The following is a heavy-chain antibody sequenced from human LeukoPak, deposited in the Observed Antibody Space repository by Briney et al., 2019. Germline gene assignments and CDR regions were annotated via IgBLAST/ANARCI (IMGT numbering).Heavy chain of an antibody. CDR2: ISSSGGST. CDR1: GFTFSNYA. D-gene: IGHD1-7*01. CDR3: ARDLSWNYGTNWFDP. J-gene: IGHJ5*02. Sequence: GGSLKLTCAGSGFTFSNYAMNWVRQAPGKGLEWVSGISSSGGSTYYADSVKGRFTISRDNAKNSLYLQMNSLRAEDTAVYYCARDLSWNYGTNWFDPWGQGTLVTVSS. V-gene: IGHV3-23*01.